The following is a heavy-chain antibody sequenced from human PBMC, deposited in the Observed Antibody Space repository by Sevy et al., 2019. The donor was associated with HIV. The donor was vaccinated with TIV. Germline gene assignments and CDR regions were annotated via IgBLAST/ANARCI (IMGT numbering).Heavy chain of an antibody. CDR2: VNSDGSVT. D-gene: IGHD2-8*01. CDR3: AREGCTKPHDY. J-gene: IGHJ4*02. Sequence: GGSLRLSCTAPRLTLSSYWMHWVRQAPGKGLVWVSGVNSDGSVTNYADSVKGRFTISRDNSKSSVYLQMNNLRPEDTAVYYCAREGCTKPHDYWGQGTLVTVSS. V-gene: IGHV3-74*01. CDR1: RLTLSSYW.